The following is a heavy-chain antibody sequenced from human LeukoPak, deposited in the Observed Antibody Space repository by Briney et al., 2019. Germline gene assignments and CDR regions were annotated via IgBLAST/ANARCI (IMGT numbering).Heavy chain of an antibody. Sequence: SGGSLRLSCAASGFTFSNYEMNRVRQAPGKGLECISYISSSGATTYYADSVKGRFTISRDNAKNSLFLQMNSLRAEDTAVYYCAREAWDAFDIWGQGTMVTVSS. CDR2: ISSSGATT. J-gene: IGHJ3*02. V-gene: IGHV3-48*03. CDR1: GFTFSNYE. CDR3: AREAWDAFDI.